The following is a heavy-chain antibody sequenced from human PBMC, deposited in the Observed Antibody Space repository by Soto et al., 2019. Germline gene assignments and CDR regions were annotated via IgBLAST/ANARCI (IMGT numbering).Heavy chain of an antibody. V-gene: IGHV2-5*02. CDR1: GFSLTTSGVG. Sequence: QITLKESGPTLVKPTQTLTLTCTFSGFSLTTSGVGVGWIRQPPGKALEWLALIYWDDDKRYSPSLKSRLTIXQNXYKTQVVLTMTNMDPVDTAPYYCAHRRATPRWFDPWGQGTLVTVSS. CDR3: AHRRATPRWFDP. J-gene: IGHJ5*02. CDR2: IYWDDDK.